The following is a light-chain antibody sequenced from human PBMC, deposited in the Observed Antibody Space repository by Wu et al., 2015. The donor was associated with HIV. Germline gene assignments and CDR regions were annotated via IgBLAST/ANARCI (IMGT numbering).Light chain of an antibody. V-gene: IGKV1-9*01. CDR1: QGISSY. J-gene: IGKJ1*01. CDR2: AAS. Sequence: DIQLTQSPSFLSASVGDRVTITCRASQGISSYLAWYQQKPGKAPKLLIYAASTLQSGVPSRFSGSGSGTEFTLTISSLQPEDFATYYCQQPNSYPRTFGQGTKVEIK. CDR3: QQPNSYPRT.